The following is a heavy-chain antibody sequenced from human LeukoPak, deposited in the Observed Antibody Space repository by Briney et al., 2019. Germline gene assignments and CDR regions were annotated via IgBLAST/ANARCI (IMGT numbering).Heavy chain of an antibody. V-gene: IGHV3-23*01. CDR2: ISGSGDNT. CDR3: AKDGFTSGRPYYFDY. J-gene: IGHJ4*02. CDR1: XFXXSXYA. D-gene: IGHD6-19*01. Sequence: LXCXAXXFXXSXYAXXWVRQAPGKGLEWVXGISGSGDNTYYADSVKGRFTISRDNSKNTLYVQMNSLRAEDTAVYYCAKDGFTSGRPYYFDYWGQGTLVTVSS.